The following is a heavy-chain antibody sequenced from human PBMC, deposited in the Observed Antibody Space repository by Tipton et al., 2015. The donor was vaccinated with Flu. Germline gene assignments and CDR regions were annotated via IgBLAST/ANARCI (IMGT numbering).Heavy chain of an antibody. V-gene: IGHV3-23*01. CDR2: ISGGGAIR. D-gene: IGHD6-19*01. CDR3: AKVIPELVAGLDY. J-gene: IGHJ4*02. CDR1: GFTFSRYA. Sequence: SLRLSCAASGFTFSRYAVSWVRQAPGKGLEWDSAISGGGAIRYFADSVKGRFTISRDNSKNMLYLQMNSLGPEDTAIYYCAKVIPELVAGLDYWGQGTLVSVPS.